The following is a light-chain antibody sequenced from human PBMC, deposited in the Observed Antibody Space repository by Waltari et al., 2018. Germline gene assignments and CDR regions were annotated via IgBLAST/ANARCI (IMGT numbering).Light chain of an antibody. CDR3: QQSFSTPQT. CDR2: AAS. Sequence: DVQMTQSPSSLSASVGDRVTITCRASQTISRFLNWYQQKPGKAPKLLIYAASRLQGGVPSRFSGGGSGKDFTLTISSLQPEDFATYYCQQSFSTPQTFGLGTKVEIK. CDR1: QTISRF. J-gene: IGKJ1*01. V-gene: IGKV1-39*01.